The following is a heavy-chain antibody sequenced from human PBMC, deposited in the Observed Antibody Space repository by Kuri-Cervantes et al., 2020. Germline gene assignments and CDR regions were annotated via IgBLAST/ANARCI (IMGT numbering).Heavy chain of an antibody. CDR2: ISSSGSFI. J-gene: IGHJ3*02. Sequence: GESLKISCAAPGFTFSDYYMSWIRQAPGKGLGWVSYISSSGSFIYYADSVRGRFSISRDNAKYSLFLQMNSLRAEDTAVYYCAREEPPDYYDSSGYRRRGAFDIWGQGTMVTVSS. CDR3: AREEPPDYYDSSGYRRRGAFDI. CDR1: GFTFSDYY. D-gene: IGHD3-22*01. V-gene: IGHV3-11*04.